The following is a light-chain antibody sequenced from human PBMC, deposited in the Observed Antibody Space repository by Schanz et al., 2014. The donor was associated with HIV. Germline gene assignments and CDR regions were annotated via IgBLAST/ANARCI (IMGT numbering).Light chain of an antibody. CDR1: SRDVGGYNY. J-gene: IGLJ2*01. CDR3: CSYAGSYTLV. V-gene: IGLV2-11*01. CDR2: DVS. Sequence: QAALTQPRSVSGSPGQAVAISCTGTSRDVGGYNYASWAQQHPGKAPELMIYDVSKRPSGVPDRFSGSKSGNTASLTISGLQAEDEADYYCCSYAGSYTLVFGGGTKLTVL.